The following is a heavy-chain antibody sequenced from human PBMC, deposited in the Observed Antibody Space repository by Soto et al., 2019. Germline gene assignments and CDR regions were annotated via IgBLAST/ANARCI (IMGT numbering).Heavy chain of an antibody. CDR2: ISGSGGST. J-gene: IGHJ1*01. CDR3: AIYYDILTPFLSPGFPH. D-gene: IGHD3-9*01. CDR1: GFTFSSYA. V-gene: IGHV3-23*01. Sequence: GGSLRLSCAASGFTFSSYAMSWVRQAPGKGLEWVSAISGSGGSTYYADSVKGRFTISRDNSKNTLYLQMNSLRAEDTAVYYCAIYYDILTPFLSPGFPHWGQGTLVTVSS.